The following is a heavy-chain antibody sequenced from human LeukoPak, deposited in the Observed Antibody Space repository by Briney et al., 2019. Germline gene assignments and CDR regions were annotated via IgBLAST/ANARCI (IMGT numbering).Heavy chain of an antibody. V-gene: IGHV4-59*01. D-gene: IGHD4-23*01. Sequence: SETLSLTCTVSGGSISSYYWSWIRQPPGKGLGWIGYIYYSGSTHYNPSLKSRVTISVDTSKNQFSLKLSSVTAADTAVYYCARYGGNFDYWGQGTLVIVSS. CDR3: ARYGGNFDY. CDR2: IYYSGST. CDR1: GGSISSYY. J-gene: IGHJ4*02.